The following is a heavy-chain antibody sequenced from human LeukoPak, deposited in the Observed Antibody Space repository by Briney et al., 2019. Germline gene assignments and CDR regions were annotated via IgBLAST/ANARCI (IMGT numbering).Heavy chain of an antibody. V-gene: IGHV3-7*01. J-gene: IGHJ4*02. CDR3: ARDEWLEQPAYYFDS. Sequence: SGGSLRLSCAASGFTFSQYWMSWVRQAPGKGLEWVANIKHDGSEKQVGSEKNYVDSVKGRFTIFRDNSNDTLYLQMNSLRPEDTALYYCARDEWLEQPAYYFDSWGQGTLVTVSS. CDR1: GFTFSQYW. CDR2: IKHDGSEKQVGSEK. D-gene: IGHD5-12*01.